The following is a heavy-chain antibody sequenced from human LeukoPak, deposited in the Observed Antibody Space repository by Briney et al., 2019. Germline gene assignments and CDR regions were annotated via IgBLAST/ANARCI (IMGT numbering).Heavy chain of an antibody. J-gene: IGHJ4*02. CDR2: ISSGGSTI. CDR3: ATYNWDYFDY. D-gene: IGHD1-20*01. CDR1: GFTFSSYE. Sequence: GGSVRLSCAASGFTFSSYEMNWVRQAPGKGLEWVSYISSGGSTIYYADSVRGRFTISRDNAKNSLYLQMNSLRAEDTAVYYCATYNWDYFDYWGQGTLVTVSS. V-gene: IGHV3-48*03.